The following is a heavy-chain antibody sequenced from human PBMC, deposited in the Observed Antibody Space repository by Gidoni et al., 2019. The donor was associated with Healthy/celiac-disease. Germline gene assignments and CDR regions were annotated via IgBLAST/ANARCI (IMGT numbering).Heavy chain of an antibody. J-gene: IGHJ4*02. Sequence: EVQLVESGGGLVQPGGSLRLSCSASGFTFSSYAMHWVRQAPGKGLEYVSAISSNGGSTYYADSVKGRFTISRDNSKNTLYLQMSSLRAEDTAVYYCVKGAGEWWAMHWGQGTLVTVSS. CDR1: GFTFSSYA. CDR2: ISSNGGST. V-gene: IGHV3-64D*06. D-gene: IGHD2-15*01. CDR3: VKGAGEWWAMH.